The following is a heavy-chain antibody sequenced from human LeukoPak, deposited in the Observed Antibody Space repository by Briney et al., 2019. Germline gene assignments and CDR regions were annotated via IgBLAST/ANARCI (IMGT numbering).Heavy chain of an antibody. Sequence: GGSLRLSCAASGFTFSNYAMGWVRQATGKGLEWVSAISVSGGSTYYADSMKGRFTISRDNSKNTLYLQMNSLRAEDTALYFCAKKAQYNGNYPLDYWGQGTLVTVSS. V-gene: IGHV3-23*01. CDR1: GFTFSNYA. CDR2: ISVSGGST. J-gene: IGHJ4*02. CDR3: AKKAQYNGNYPLDY. D-gene: IGHD1-26*01.